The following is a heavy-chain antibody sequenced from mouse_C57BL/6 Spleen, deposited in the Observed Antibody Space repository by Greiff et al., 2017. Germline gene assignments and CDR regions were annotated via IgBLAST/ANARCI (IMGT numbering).Heavy chain of an antibody. CDR1: GYTFTDYC. CDR3: ARGDWYFDV. J-gene: IGHJ1*03. V-gene: IGHV1-22*01. CDR2: INPNNGGT. Sequence: VQLQQSGPELVKPGASVKMSCKASGYTFTDYCMHWVKQSPGKSLEWIGYINPNNGGTSYNQKFKGKATLTVNKSSRTAYMELRSLTSEDSAVYYCARGDWYFDVWGKGTTVTVSS.